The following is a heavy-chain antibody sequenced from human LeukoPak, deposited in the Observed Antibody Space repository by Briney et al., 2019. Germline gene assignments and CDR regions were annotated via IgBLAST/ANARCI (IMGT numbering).Heavy chain of an antibody. CDR3: TTDAYCTSTTCPGTFGF. CDR2: IKSKSDGGTI. Sequence: GGSLRLSRAASGFIFSNSWMSWVRQAPGKGLEWIGRIKSKSDGGTIELAAPVRGRFTISRDDSKNMVYLQVSSLKIEDTAMYYCTTDAYCTSTTCPGTFGFWGQGTLVTVSS. V-gene: IGHV3-15*01. D-gene: IGHD2-2*01. J-gene: IGHJ4*02. CDR1: GFIFSNSW.